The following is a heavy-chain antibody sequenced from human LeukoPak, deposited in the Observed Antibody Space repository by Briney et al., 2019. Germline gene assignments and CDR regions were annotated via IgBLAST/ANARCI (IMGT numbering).Heavy chain of an antibody. CDR3: ARDSSSSGTNRYYYMDV. Sequence: SETLSLTCTVSGGSISSYYWSWIRQPPGKGLEWIGYIYYSGSTNYNPSLKSRVTISVDTSKNQFSLKLSSVTAADTAVYYCARDSSSSGTNRYYYMDVWGKGTTVTVSS. CDR2: IYYSGST. CDR1: GGSISSYY. D-gene: IGHD6-6*01. V-gene: IGHV4-59*01. J-gene: IGHJ6*03.